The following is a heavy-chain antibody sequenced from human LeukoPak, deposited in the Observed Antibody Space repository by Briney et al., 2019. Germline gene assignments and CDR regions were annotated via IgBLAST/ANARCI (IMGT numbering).Heavy chain of an antibody. D-gene: IGHD5-24*01. J-gene: IGHJ4*02. CDR3: ARDGEMATFYFDY. Sequence: GALRPSCAASGITFSSYNMNLVPPAPGKGLGWGSSISSSSSYIYYADSVKGRFTISRDNAKNSLYLQMNSLRAEDTAVYYCARDGEMATFYFDYWGQGTLVTVSS. V-gene: IGHV3-21*01. CDR1: GITFSSYN. CDR2: ISSSSSYI.